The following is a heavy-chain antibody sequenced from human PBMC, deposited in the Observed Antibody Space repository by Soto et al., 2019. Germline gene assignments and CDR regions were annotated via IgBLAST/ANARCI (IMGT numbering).Heavy chain of an antibody. CDR1: GFTFSSYG. D-gene: IGHD1-26*01. Sequence: QVQLVESGGGVVQPGRSLRLSCVASGFTFSSYGMHWVRQAPGKGLEWVAIISYDGSNTYYAYSVKGRFTISRDNSKNTLYLHMNSLRAEDTSVYYCAKEGGLSGSYYISSSYYFDYWGQGTLVTVSS. CDR3: AKEGGLSGSYYISSSYYFDY. J-gene: IGHJ4*02. V-gene: IGHV3-30*18. CDR2: ISYDGSNT.